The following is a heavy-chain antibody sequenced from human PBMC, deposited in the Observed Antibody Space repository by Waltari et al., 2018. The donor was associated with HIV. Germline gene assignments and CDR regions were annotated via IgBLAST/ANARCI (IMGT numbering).Heavy chain of an antibody. V-gene: IGHV3-48*03. CDR1: GFSFSSSD. CDR2: INSRSTAV. D-gene: IGHD1-26*01. CDR3: AKGVGSPVLFDS. Sequence: EVQLVESGGTLVQPGGSLRLSCGASGFSFSSSDMAWFRQAPGKGLEWISYINSRSTAVYYADSVKGRVTISRYDYKNSVSLLMTGVTADDTGLYYCAKGVGSPVLFDSWGRRTQVTVSS. J-gene: IGHJ4*02.